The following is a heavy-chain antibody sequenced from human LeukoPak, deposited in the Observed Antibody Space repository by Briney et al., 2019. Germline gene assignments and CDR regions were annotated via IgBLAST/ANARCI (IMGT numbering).Heavy chain of an antibody. D-gene: IGHD2-2*01. CDR3: ARHISGYCSSTSCYPFAP. CDR2: IYDSGSN. Sequence: SETLSLTCTVSGCTISSSSYYWVWIRQPPGKGLEWIGSIYDSGSNYYKPSIKSRVTISVDTSKNQFSLKLSSVTATNTPVYYCARHISGYCSSTSCYPFAPWGQGTLVTVSS. CDR1: GCTISSSSYY. V-gene: IGHV4-39*01. J-gene: IGHJ5*02.